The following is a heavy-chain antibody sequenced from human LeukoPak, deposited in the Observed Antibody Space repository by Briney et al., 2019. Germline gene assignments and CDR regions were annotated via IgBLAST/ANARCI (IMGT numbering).Heavy chain of an antibody. CDR1: GYSFTSYW. Sequence: GESLKISCKGSGYSFTSYWIAWVRQMPGKGLEWMGIIYPGDSDTRYSPSFQGQVTISADKSISTAYLQWSSLEASGTAIFYCARHNDWSIDYWGQGTLVTVSS. J-gene: IGHJ4*02. D-gene: IGHD3-9*01. V-gene: IGHV5-51*01. CDR2: IYPGDSDT. CDR3: ARHNDWSIDY.